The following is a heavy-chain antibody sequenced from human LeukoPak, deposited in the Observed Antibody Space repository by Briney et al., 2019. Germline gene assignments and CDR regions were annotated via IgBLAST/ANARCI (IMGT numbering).Heavy chain of an antibody. D-gene: IGHD4-17*01. V-gene: IGHV3-30*02. CDR3: AKVYGDSTIHAFDI. CDR2: IRYDGSNK. J-gene: IGHJ3*02. CDR1: GFTFSTYG. Sequence: PGGSLRLACAASGFTFSTYGMHWVSQAPGKGLEGVAFIRYDGSNKYYADSVKGRFTISRDNSKKTLYLQMSSLRAEDTAVFYCAKVYGDSTIHAFDIWGQGTMVTVSS.